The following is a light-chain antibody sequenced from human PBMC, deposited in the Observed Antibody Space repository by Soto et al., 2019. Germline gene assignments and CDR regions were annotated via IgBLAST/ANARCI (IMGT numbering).Light chain of an antibody. V-gene: IGLV2-23*01. CDR3: CSYAGSVV. CDR1: SSDVGSYNL. Sequence: QSVLTQPASVSGSPGQSITISCTGTSSDVGSYNLVSWYQQHPGKAPKLMIYEGSKRPSWVSNRFSGSKSGNTASLTISGLQAEDEADYYCCSYAGSVVFGGGTQLTVL. J-gene: IGLJ2*01. CDR2: EGS.